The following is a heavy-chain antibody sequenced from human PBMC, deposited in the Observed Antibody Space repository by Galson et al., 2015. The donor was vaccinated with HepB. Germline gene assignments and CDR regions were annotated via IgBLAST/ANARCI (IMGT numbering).Heavy chain of an antibody. CDR1: GFTFSSYG. J-gene: IGHJ3*02. CDR2: ISGSGGST. V-gene: IGHV3-23*01. D-gene: IGHD6-13*01. Sequence: SLRLSCAASGFTFSSYGMHWVRQAPGKGLEWVSGISGSGGSTYDADSVKGRFTISRDNSKNTLYLQMNTLRAEDTAIYYCAKGIYSTASAALDMWGQGATVTVSS. CDR3: AKGIYSTASAALDM.